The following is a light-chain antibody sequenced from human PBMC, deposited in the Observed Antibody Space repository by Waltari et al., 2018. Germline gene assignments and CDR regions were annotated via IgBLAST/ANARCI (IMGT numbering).Light chain of an antibody. CDR1: ILAKKY. CDR3: FAAADNYQGV. V-gene: IGLV3-27*01. Sequence: SYELTQPSSVSVSPGQTARITCSGDILAKKYARWFQQKPGQAPVLVICKDSERPSGIPERLSGSSSGTTVTLTISGAQAEDEADYYCFAAADNYQGVFGGGTKLTVL. CDR2: KDS. J-gene: IGLJ3*02.